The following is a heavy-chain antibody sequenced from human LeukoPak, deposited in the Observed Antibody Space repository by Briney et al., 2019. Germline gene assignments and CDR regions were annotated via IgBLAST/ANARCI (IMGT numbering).Heavy chain of an antibody. CDR1: GFTFSSYI. J-gene: IGHJ4*02. D-gene: IGHD6-6*01. CDR2: ISSSSSTI. Sequence: GGSLRLSCAASGFTFSSYIMNWVRQAPGKGLEWVTYISSSSSTIYYADSVKGRFTISRDNAKNSLYLQMNSLRAEDTAVYYCARGRYCSSSGDFDYWGQGTLVTVSS. V-gene: IGHV3-48*01. CDR3: ARGRYCSSSGDFDY.